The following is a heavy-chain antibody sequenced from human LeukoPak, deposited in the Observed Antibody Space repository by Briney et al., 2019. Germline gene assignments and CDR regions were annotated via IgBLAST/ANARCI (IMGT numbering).Heavy chain of an antibody. CDR3: ARGRRLWFGNYYYYYCMDV. CDR1: GGSFSGYY. CDR2: INHSGST. D-gene: IGHD3-10*01. J-gene: IGHJ6*02. Sequence: PSETLSLTCAVYGGSFSGYYWSWIRQPPGKGLEWIGEINHSGSTNYNPYLKSRVTISVDTSKNQFSLKLSSVTAADTAVYDCARGRRLWFGNYYYYYCMDVWGQGTTVTVSS. V-gene: IGHV4-34*01.